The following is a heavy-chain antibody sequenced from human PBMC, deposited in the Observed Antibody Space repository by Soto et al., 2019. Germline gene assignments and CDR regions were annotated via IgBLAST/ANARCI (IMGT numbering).Heavy chain of an antibody. Sequence: QVQLVESGGGVVQPGRSLRLSCAASGFTFSSYGMHWVRQAPGKGLEWVAVILYDGTNKYYADSVKGRFTISRDNPKNTVYLQMNSLRPEDTAVYYCAKQGKDFYVTGRGMDVWGQGTTVTVSS. CDR2: ILYDGTNK. V-gene: IGHV3-30*18. CDR3: AKQGKDFYVTGRGMDV. CDR1: GFTFSSYG. D-gene: IGHD3-10*01. J-gene: IGHJ6*02.